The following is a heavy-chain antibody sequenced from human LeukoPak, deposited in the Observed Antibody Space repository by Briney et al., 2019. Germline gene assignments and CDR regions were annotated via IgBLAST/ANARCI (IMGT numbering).Heavy chain of an antibody. J-gene: IGHJ4*02. Sequence: ASVKVSCKASGGTFSSYAISWVRQAPGQGLEWMGWISAYNGNTNYAQKLQGRVTMTTDTSTSTAYMELRSLRSDDTAVYYCARVWGSNDYGDYSFDYWGQGTLVTVSS. CDR2: ISAYNGNT. D-gene: IGHD4-17*01. V-gene: IGHV1-18*01. CDR3: ARVWGSNDYGDYSFDY. CDR1: GGTFSSYA.